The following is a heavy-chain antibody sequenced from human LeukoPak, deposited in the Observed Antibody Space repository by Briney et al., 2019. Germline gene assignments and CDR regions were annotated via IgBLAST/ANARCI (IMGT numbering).Heavy chain of an antibody. Sequence: QTGGSLRLSCAASEFTFSSYAMSWVRQAPGKGLEWVSAISGSGGSTYYADSVKGRFTISRDNSKNTLYLQMNSLRAEDTAVYYCAKDQAYYDFWSGYSNFDPWGQGTLVTVSS. V-gene: IGHV3-23*01. CDR3: AKDQAYYDFWSGYSNFDP. D-gene: IGHD3-3*01. CDR2: ISGSGGST. CDR1: EFTFSSYA. J-gene: IGHJ5*02.